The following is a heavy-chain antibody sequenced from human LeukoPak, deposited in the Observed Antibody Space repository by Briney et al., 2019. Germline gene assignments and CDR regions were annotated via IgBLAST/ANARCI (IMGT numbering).Heavy chain of an antibody. CDR1: GYTFTGYY. CDR2: INPNSGGT. D-gene: IGHD6-19*01. Sequence: GASVTVSCKASGYTFTGYYMHWVRQAPGQGLEWMGWINPNSGGTNYAQKFQGRVTMTRDTSISTAYMELSRLRSDDTAVYYCARDPTRRSSGWYLYYWGQGTLVTVSS. V-gene: IGHV1-2*02. J-gene: IGHJ4*02. CDR3: ARDPTRRSSGWYLYY.